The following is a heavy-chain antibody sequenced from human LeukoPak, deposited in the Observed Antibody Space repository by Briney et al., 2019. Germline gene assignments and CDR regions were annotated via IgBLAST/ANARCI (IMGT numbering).Heavy chain of an antibody. CDR3: AREGRNGFDY. V-gene: IGHV4-59*01. CDR2: IYYNGRD. Sequence: KSSETLSLTCSVSGGSISSYYWSWIRQPPGKGLEWIGYIYYNGRDNYSPSLRSRVTMSVDTSKNQFSLNVTSVTAADTAVYYCAREGRNGFDYWGQGTLVTVSS. J-gene: IGHJ4*02. CDR1: GGSISSYY.